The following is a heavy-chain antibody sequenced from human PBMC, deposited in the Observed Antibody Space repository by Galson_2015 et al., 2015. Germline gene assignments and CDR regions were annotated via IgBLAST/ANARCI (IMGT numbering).Heavy chain of an antibody. J-gene: IGHJ4*02. CDR2: IYPGDSDT. Sequence: QSGAEVKKPGESLKISCKGSGYSFTSYWIGWVRQMPGKGLEWMGIIYPGDSDTRYSPSFQGQVTISADKSISTAYLQWSSLKASDTATYYCARPRGYCSSTSCYLDYWGQGTLVTVSS. V-gene: IGHV5-51*01. D-gene: IGHD2-2*01. CDR1: GYSFTSYW. CDR3: ARPRGYCSSTSCYLDY.